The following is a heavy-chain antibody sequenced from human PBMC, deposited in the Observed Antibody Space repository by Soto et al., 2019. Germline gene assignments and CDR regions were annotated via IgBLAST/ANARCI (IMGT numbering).Heavy chain of an antibody. CDR2: IHRGGNT. Sequence: EVQLVESGGGLVQPGGSLRLSCAASGFTVSSYYMSWVRQAPGKGLEWVSIIHRGGNTYYADSVKGRFTISRDNSNNMLFLQMNSLRADDTAVYYCARDPGYGLPFLEYLFHWGQGTLVTVSS. CDR3: ARDPGYGLPFLEYLFH. V-gene: IGHV3-66*01. J-gene: IGHJ4*02. CDR1: GFTVSSYY. D-gene: IGHD3-3*01.